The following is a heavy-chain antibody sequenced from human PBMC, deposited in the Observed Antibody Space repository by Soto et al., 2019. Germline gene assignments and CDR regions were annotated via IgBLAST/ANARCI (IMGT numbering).Heavy chain of an antibody. CDR3: ARHSLALRKNNWFDP. J-gene: IGHJ5*02. CDR1: GDSIISSDFY. D-gene: IGHD3-3*02. CDR2: IFYLGSS. Sequence: PXETLSLTCTVSGDSIISSDFYGGWVRQPPGKGLEWIGSIFYLGSSYYNPSLKSRVTMSVDTSKNQFSLRLRSVTAADTALYFCARHSLALRKNNWFDPWGQGIMVTVSS. V-gene: IGHV4-39*01.